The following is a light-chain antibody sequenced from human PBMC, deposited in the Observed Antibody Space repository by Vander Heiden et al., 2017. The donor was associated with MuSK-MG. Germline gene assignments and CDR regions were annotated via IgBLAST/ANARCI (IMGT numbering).Light chain of an antibody. J-gene: IGKJ4*01. V-gene: IGKV3-11*01. CDR2: DAS. Sequence: EIVLTQSPATLSLSPGESATLSCRASQSVSSYLAWYQQKPGQAPRLLIYDASNRATGIAARFSGSGSGTDVTLTISSLEPEDFAVYYCQQRSNKRTFGGGTKVEIK. CDR3: QQRSNKRT. CDR1: QSVSSY.